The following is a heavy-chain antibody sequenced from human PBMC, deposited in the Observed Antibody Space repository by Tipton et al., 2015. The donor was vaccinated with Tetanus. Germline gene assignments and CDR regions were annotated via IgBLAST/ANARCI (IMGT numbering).Heavy chain of an antibody. Sequence: TLSLTCTVSGGSVNSGGYYWSWIRQPPGKGLEWIGYASHSGSSNYNPSLKSRVIISIDASKNQFSLKLSSVAAADTAVYYCARAYDFWSGHLDFWGQGTLVTVSS. CDR3: ARAYDFWSGHLDF. V-gene: IGHV4-61*08. CDR2: ASHSGSS. D-gene: IGHD3-3*01. CDR1: GGSVNSGGYY. J-gene: IGHJ4*02.